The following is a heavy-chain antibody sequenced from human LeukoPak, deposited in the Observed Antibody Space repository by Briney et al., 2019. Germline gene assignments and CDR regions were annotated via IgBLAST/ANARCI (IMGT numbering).Heavy chain of an antibody. CDR3: ARYNTLLRGVTTSDY. V-gene: IGHV1-18*01. Sequence: GASVKVSCKASGYSFPNYGISWVRQAPGQGHEWMGRISVHNGDVIYAPKFQGRVTMTTDTSTTTAYMELRSLRFDGTAVYYCARYNTLLRGVTTSDYWGQGTLVTVSS. CDR1: GYSFPNYG. D-gene: IGHD3-10*01. CDR2: ISVHNGDV. J-gene: IGHJ4*02.